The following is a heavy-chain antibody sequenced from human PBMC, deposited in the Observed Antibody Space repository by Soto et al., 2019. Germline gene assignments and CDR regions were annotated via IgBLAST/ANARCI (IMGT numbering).Heavy chain of an antibody. Sequence: GSLRLSCAASGFTFSSYWMSWVRQAPGKGLEWVANIKQDGSEKYYVDSVKGRFTISRDNAKNSLYLQMNSLRAEDTAVYYCARAAWSGYYTYYYYYMDVWGKGTTVTVSS. CDR3: ARAAWSGYYTYYYYYMDV. CDR1: GFTFSSYW. J-gene: IGHJ6*03. D-gene: IGHD3-3*01. CDR2: IKQDGSEK. V-gene: IGHV3-7*01.